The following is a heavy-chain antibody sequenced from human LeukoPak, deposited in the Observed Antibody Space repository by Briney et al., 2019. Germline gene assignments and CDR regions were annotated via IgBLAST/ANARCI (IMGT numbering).Heavy chain of an antibody. CDR2: IYTSGST. CDR1: GGSISSYY. V-gene: IGHV4-4*07. Sequence: SETLSLTCTVSGGSISSYYWSWIRQPAGKGLEWIGRIYTSGSTNYNPSPKSRVTMSVDTSKNQFSLKLSSVTAADTAVYYCARGAPGLVIPRDAFDIWGQGTMVTVSS. CDR3: ARGAPGLVIPRDAFDI. D-gene: IGHD3/OR15-3a*01. J-gene: IGHJ3*02.